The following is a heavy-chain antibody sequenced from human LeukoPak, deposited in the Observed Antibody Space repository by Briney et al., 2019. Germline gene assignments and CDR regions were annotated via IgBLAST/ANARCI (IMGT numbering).Heavy chain of an antibody. CDR1: GFTFSSYA. CDR3: ARGNYYDSSGYYYDAFDI. CDR2: INHSGST. D-gene: IGHD3-22*01. J-gene: IGHJ3*02. V-gene: IGHV4-34*01. Sequence: GSLRLSCAASGFTFSSYAMSWIRQPPGKGLEWIGGINHSGSTNYNPSLKSRVTISVDTSKNQFSLKLSSVTAADTAVYYCARGNYYDSSGYYYDAFDIWGQGTMVTVSS.